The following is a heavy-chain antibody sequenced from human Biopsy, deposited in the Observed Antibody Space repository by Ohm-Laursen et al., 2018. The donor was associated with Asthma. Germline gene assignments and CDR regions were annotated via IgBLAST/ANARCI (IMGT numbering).Heavy chain of an antibody. CDR1: GDSFSDYA. V-gene: IGHV1-69*13. D-gene: IGHD5-12*01. CDR2: LIPVLGTP. Sequence: SVKVSCKASGDSFSDYAISWVRQAPGQGLEWMGGLIPVLGTPDHAQMFEGRVTITADESTSTAYMELSSLSSEDTAVYYCARGYSGSDRIVYYHSGLEVWGQGTTVTVSS. J-gene: IGHJ6*02. CDR3: ARGYSGSDRIVYYHSGLEV.